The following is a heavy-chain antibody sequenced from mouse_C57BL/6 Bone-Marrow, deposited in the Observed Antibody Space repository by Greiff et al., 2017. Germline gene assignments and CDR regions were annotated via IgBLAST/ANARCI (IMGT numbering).Heavy chain of an antibody. J-gene: IGHJ3*01. CDR3: ARFAY. V-gene: IGHV5-17*01. Sequence: VQAVESGGGLVKPGGSLKLSCAASGFTLSDYGMPRVRQATEQGLEWVTYISSGSSTIYYADTVKGRFTISRDNAKNTLFPQVTSLRSEDTGMYYCARFAYWGQGTLVTVSA. CDR1: GFTLSDYG. CDR2: ISSGSSTI.